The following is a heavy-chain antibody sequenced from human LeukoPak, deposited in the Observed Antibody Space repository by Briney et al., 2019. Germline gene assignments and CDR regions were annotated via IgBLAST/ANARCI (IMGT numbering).Heavy chain of an antibody. Sequence: PSETLSLTCTVSGGSISSSSYYWGWIRQPPGKGLEWIGSIYYSGSTYYNPSLKSRVTISVDTSKNQFSLKLSSVTAADTAVYYCARSSVYSSRGGLNRFDTWGQGTLVTVSS. V-gene: IGHV4-39*01. J-gene: IGHJ5*02. D-gene: IGHD6-13*01. CDR2: IYYSGST. CDR1: GGSISSSSYY. CDR3: ARSSVYSSRGGLNRFDT.